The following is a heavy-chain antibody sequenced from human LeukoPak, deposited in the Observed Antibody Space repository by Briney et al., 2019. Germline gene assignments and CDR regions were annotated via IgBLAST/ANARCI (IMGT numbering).Heavy chain of an antibody. D-gene: IGHD3-3*01. V-gene: IGHV4-4*02. Sequence: SETLSLTCAVSGGFLSSYNWWSWVRQPPGKGLEWIGEIFHGGSTNYNPSLKSRVTISVDRFKNHFSLKLKSVTAADTAVYYCARGFWSGYYNSNWFDPWGQGTLVTVSS. J-gene: IGHJ5*02. CDR3: ARGFWSGYYNSNWFDP. CDR2: IFHGGST. CDR1: GGFLSSYNW.